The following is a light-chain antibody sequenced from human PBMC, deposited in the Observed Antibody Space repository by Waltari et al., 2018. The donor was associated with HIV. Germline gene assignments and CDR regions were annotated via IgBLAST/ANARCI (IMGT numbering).Light chain of an antibody. CDR1: QSVRSTY. J-gene: IGKJ2*01. V-gene: IGKV3-20*01. CDR3: QQYDSWSYT. Sequence: EVVLTQSPDTLSLSPGRRATLSARAGQSVRSTYLSWYQQKRGQAPRLLIYGTSNRATGIPERFSGTGSGTDFTLTIRRLEPEDFAVYYCQQYDSWSYTFGQGTKLEVK. CDR2: GTS.